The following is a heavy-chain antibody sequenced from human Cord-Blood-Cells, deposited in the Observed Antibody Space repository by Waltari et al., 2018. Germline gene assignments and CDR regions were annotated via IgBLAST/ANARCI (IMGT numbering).Heavy chain of an antibody. Sequence: EVQLVGSGGGLIQPGGSLRLSCAASGFTVSSNYMSWVRQAPGKGRGWVSIIYGGGSTYYADSVKGRFTISRDNSKNTLYLQMNSLRAEDTAVYYCAREGKGSYYYFDYWGQGTLVTVSS. J-gene: IGHJ4*02. CDR1: GFTVSSNY. D-gene: IGHD1-26*01. CDR3: AREGKGSYYYFDY. V-gene: IGHV3-53*01. CDR2: IYGGGST.